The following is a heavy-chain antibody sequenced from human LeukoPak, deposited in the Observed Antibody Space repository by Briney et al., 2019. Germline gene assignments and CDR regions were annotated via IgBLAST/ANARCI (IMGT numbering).Heavy chain of an antibody. V-gene: IGHV4-34*01. J-gene: IGHJ6*02. CDR2: INHSGST. Sequence: SETLSLTCAVYGGSFSGYYWSWIRQPPGKGLEWIGEINHSGSTNYNPSLKSRVTISVDTSKNQFSLKLSSVTAADTAVYFCATSSGWSTYAMDVWGQGTTVTVSS. D-gene: IGHD6-13*01. CDR1: GGSFSGYY. CDR3: ATSSGWSTYAMDV.